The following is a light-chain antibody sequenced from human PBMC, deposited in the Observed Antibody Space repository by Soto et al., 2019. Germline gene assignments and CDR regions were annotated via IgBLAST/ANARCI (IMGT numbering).Light chain of an antibody. V-gene: IGLV1-44*01. J-gene: IGLJ2*01. CDR2: SNN. Sequence: QAVVTQTPSASGTPGQRVNISCSGSSSNIGSNNVNWYQQLPGTAPKLLSYSNNQRPSGVPDRFSGSKSGTSASLAISGLQSEDEADYYCEAWDDSLNGVVFGGGTKLTVL. CDR1: SSNIGSNN. CDR3: EAWDDSLNGVV.